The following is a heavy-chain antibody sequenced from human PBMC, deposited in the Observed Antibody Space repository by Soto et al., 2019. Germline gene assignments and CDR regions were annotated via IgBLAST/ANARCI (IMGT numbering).Heavy chain of an antibody. D-gene: IGHD3-9*01. J-gene: IGHJ3*02. CDR2: IYYTGRT. Sequence: PSETLSLTCTVSGVSVSSGDYYWSWIRQPPGKGLEWIGYIYYTGRTYYNPSLKSRVIISVDTSKNQFSLKLSSVTAAEKAVYYCARAHYDILTGYPNHAFDIWGQGTMVTVSS. V-gene: IGHV4-30-4*01. CDR3: ARAHYDILTGYPNHAFDI. CDR1: GVSVSSGDYY.